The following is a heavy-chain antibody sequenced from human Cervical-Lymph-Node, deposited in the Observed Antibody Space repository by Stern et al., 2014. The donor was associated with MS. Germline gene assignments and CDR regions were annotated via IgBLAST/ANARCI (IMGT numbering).Heavy chain of an antibody. CDR2: IHHSGST. CDR3: ALMASVTTGFRH. D-gene: IGHD4-17*01. J-gene: IGHJ1*01. CDR1: GWSSSGYY. V-gene: IGHV4-34*01. Sequence: QVQLQQWGAGLLKPSETLSLTCGVYGWSSSGYYWNWIRQSPGKGLEWIGEIHHSGSTNYNPSLKSRVTISLDTSKTHFSLNVTSVTAADTAVYYCALMASVTTGFRHWGQGTLVSVSS.